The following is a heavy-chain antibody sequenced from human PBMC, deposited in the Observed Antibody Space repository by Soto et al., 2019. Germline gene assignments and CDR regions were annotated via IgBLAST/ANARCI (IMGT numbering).Heavy chain of an antibody. Sequence: ASVKVSCKASGGTFSSYAISWVRQAPGQGLEWMGGIIPIFGTANYAQKFQGRVTITADESTSTAYMELSSLRSEDTAVYYCARPPRQYFDRGNWFDPWGQGTLVTVSS. V-gene: IGHV1-69*13. CDR3: ARPPRQYFDRGNWFDP. CDR2: IIPIFGTA. J-gene: IGHJ5*02. D-gene: IGHD3-9*01. CDR1: GGTFSSYA.